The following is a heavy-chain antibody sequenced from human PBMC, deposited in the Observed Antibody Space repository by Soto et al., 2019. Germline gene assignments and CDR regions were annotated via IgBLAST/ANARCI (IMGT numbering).Heavy chain of an antibody. J-gene: IGHJ6*03. V-gene: IGHV5-51*01. D-gene: IGHD5-12*01. Sequence: ESLKISCTGSGYSFTSYLIGWVRQMPGKGLEWMGIIYPGDSDTRYSPSFQGQVTISADKSISTAYLQWSSLKASDTAMYYCARRSGNSGYDVGYYYYYMDVWGKGTTVTVSS. CDR1: GYSFTSYL. CDR2: IYPGDSDT. CDR3: ARRSGNSGYDVGYYYYYMDV.